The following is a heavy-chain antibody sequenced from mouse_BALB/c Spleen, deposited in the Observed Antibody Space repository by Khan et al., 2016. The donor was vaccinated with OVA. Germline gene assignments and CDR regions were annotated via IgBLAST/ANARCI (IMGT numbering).Heavy chain of an antibody. D-gene: IGHD2-1*01. V-gene: IGHV1S132*01. CDR3: ARGYFGNYEFVY. CDR1: GYTFTSYW. J-gene: IGHJ3*01. CDR2: IFPGTGTT. Sequence: QVQLQQSGAELVKPGASVKLSCKTSGYTFTSYWIQWVKQRPGQGLGWIGQIFPGTGTTYYNENFKGKATLTVDTSSSTAYMQLSSLTSEDSACYFCARGYFGNYEFVYWGQATLVTVSP.